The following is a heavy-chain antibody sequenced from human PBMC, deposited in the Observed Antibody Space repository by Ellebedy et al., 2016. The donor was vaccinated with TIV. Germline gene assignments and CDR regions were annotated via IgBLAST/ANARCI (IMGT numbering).Heavy chain of an antibody. D-gene: IGHD2-21*01. V-gene: IGHV4-30-4*01. CDR2: IYYSGST. Sequence: SETLSLTXTVSGGSISSGDYYWSWIRQPPGKGLEWIGYIYYSGSTYYNPSLKSRVTISVDTSKNQFSLKLSSVTAADTAVYYCAAIVVVIAYPDAFDIWGQGTMVTASS. CDR1: GGSISSGDYY. J-gene: IGHJ3*02. CDR3: AAIVVVIAYPDAFDI.